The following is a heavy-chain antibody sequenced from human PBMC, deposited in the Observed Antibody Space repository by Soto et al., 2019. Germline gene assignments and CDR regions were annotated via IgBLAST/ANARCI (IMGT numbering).Heavy chain of an antibody. CDR2: ISAYNGNT. Sequence: ASGKVSSKASCYTFSSYGISWVRQAPAQGLEWMGWISAYNGNTNYAQKLQGRVTMTTDTSTSTAYVELRSLRSDDTAVYYCARDRESYYYDSSGYNWFDPWGQGTLVTVSS. D-gene: IGHD3-22*01. J-gene: IGHJ5*02. CDR1: CYTFSSYG. CDR3: ARDRESYYYDSSGYNWFDP. V-gene: IGHV1-18*01.